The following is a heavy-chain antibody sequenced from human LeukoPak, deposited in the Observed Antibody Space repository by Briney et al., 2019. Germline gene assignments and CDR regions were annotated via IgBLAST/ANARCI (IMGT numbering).Heavy chain of an antibody. CDR3: ARGFCRGESCYSGEYFQH. V-gene: IGHV4-34*01. CDR2: ITHNGST. J-gene: IGHJ1*01. Sequence: SETLSLTCGVHGESLNDYYWSWIRQSPGKGLESIGEITHNGSTTFNPSLESRLTISVDTSKNQFSLKLTSVTAADASVYFCARGFCRGESCYSGEYFQHWGQGTLVTVSS. D-gene: IGHD2-15*01. CDR1: GESLNDYY.